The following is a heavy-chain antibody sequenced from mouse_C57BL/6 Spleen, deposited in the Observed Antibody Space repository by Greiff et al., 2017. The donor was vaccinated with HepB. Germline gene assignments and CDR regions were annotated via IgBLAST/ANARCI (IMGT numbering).Heavy chain of an antibody. J-gene: IGHJ2*01. D-gene: IGHD2-2*01. CDR1: GYAFSSYW. CDR2: IYPGDGDT. Sequence: QVQLQQSGAELVKPGASVKISCKASGYAFSSYWMNWVKQRPGKGLEWIGQIYPGDGDTNYNGKFKGKATLTADKSSSTASMQLSSLTSEDSAVYFCARGERLRRGGHYFDYWGQGTTLTVSS. V-gene: IGHV1-80*01. CDR3: ARGERLRRGGHYFDY.